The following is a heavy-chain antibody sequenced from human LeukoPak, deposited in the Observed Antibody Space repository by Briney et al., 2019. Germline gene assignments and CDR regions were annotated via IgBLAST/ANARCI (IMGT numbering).Heavy chain of an antibody. CDR3: AKPHYYGSGSHSYYYGMDV. Sequence: GGSLRLSCAASGFTFSSYAMSWVRQAPGKGLEWVSAISGSGGSTYYADSVEGRFTISRDNSKNTLYLQMNSLRAEDTAVYYCAKPHYYGSGSHSYYYGMDVWGKGTTVTVSS. D-gene: IGHD3-10*01. J-gene: IGHJ6*04. CDR1: GFTFSSYA. CDR2: ISGSGGST. V-gene: IGHV3-23*01.